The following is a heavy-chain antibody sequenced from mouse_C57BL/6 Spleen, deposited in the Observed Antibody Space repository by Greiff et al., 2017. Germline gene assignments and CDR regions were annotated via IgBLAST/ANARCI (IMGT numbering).Heavy chain of an antibody. D-gene: IGHD2-5*01. CDR1: GYTFTDYE. Sequence: QVHVKQSGAELVRPGASVTLSCKASGYTFTDYEMHWVKQTPVHGLEWIGAIDPETGGTAYNQKFKGKAILTADKSSSTAYMELRSLTSEDSAVYYCTRRYYSNPFAYWGQGTLVTVSA. CDR2: IDPETGGT. CDR3: TRRYYSNPFAY. J-gene: IGHJ3*01. V-gene: IGHV1-15*01.